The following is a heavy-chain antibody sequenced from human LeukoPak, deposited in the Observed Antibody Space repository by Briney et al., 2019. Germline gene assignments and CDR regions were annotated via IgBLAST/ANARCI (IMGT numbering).Heavy chain of an antibody. J-gene: IGHJ4*02. Sequence: SETLSLTCTVSDGSSSSSSWNWMRQPPGKGLECIGYIYYSGSTKYNPSLESRVTISVDTSKSQISLNLRSVTAADTAVYYCARGGKGLYYDILTGYYTPPRYYFDYWGQGTLVTVSS. D-gene: IGHD3-9*01. V-gene: IGHV4-59*08. CDR3: ARGGKGLYYDILTGYYTPPRYYFDY. CDR1: DGSSSSSS. CDR2: IYYSGST.